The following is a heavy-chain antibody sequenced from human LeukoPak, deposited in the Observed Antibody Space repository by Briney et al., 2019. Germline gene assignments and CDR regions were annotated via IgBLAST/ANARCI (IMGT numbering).Heavy chain of an antibody. CDR3: ARASSGSTSRRWSDP. J-gene: IGHJ5*02. D-gene: IGHD2-2*01. CDR1: GGSLSSGPYY. Sequence: SETLSLTCTVSGGSLSSGPYYWTWIRQHPGKGREYIGYIYYSRNTYYNPSLKSRVTISVDTSKNQFSLKLSSVTAADTAVYYCARASSGSTSRRWSDPWGQGTLVTVSS. V-gene: IGHV4-31*03. CDR2: IYYSRNT.